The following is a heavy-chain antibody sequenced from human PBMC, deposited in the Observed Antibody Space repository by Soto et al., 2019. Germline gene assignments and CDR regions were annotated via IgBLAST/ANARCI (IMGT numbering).Heavy chain of an antibody. CDR1: GGSISGSY. Sequence: TSETLSLTCSVSGGSISGSYWSWIRQSPGKGLEWLGYVYYTGSTNYSPSLRSRVSISVDTSKNEFSLRLSSVTAADTAVYFCARSVAVPGAHIDYWGQGTQVTVSS. CDR3: ARSVAVPGAHIDY. CDR2: VYYTGST. J-gene: IGHJ4*02. D-gene: IGHD6-19*01. V-gene: IGHV4-59*01.